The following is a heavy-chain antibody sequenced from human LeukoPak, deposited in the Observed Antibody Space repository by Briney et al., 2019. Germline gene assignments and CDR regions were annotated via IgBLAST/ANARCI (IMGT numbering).Heavy chain of an antibody. CDR2: ISSSSSYI. CDR1: GFTFSSYA. Sequence: GGSLRLSCAASGFTFSSYAMNWVRQAPGKGLAWVSSISSSSSYIYYADSVKGRFTISRDNAKNSLYLQMNSLRAKDTAVYYCARFPSWEYYYYMDVWGKGTTVTVSS. V-gene: IGHV3-21*01. CDR3: ARFPSWEYYYYMDV. D-gene: IGHD1-26*01. J-gene: IGHJ6*03.